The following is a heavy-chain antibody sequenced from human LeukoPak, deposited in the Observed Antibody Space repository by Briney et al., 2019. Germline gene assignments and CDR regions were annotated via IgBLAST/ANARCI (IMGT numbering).Heavy chain of an antibody. Sequence: SETLSLTCTVSGGSISSGDYYWSWIRQPPGKGLEWIGYIYYSGSTNYNPSLKSRVTISVDTSKNQFSLKLSSVTAADTAVYYCARHRTYYDSSGYYPIFDYWGQGTLVTVSS. CDR1: GGSISSGDYY. CDR3: ARHRTYYDSSGYYPIFDY. J-gene: IGHJ4*02. D-gene: IGHD3-22*01. V-gene: IGHV4-61*08. CDR2: IYYSGST.